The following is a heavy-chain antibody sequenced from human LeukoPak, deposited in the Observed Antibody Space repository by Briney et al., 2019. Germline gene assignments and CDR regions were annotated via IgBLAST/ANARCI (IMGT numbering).Heavy chain of an antibody. Sequence: ASVTVSCKASGYTFTSYGISWVRQAPGQGLEWMGWISAYNGNTNYAQKLQGRVTMTTDTSTSTAYMELRSLRSDDTAVYYCARTRQVVAATPGYYGMDVWGQGTTVTVSS. CDR2: ISAYNGNT. CDR3: ARTRQVVAATPGYYGMDV. V-gene: IGHV1-18*01. D-gene: IGHD2-15*01. CDR1: GYTFTSYG. J-gene: IGHJ6*02.